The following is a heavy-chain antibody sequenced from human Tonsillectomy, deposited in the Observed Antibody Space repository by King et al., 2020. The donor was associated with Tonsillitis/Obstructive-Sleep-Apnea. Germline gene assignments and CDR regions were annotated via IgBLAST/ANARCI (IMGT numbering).Heavy chain of an antibody. Sequence: VQLVESGGGLVQPGGSLRLSCAASGLAVSSNYMSWVRQAPGKGLEWVSVIYSGGSTYYGDSVKGRFTISRDNSKKTVYLQMNSLRVEDTAVYYCAGGVVIAILDYWGQGALVTVSS. J-gene: IGHJ4*02. CDR2: IYSGGST. CDR3: AGGVVIAILDY. V-gene: IGHV3-66*01. CDR1: GLAVSSNY. D-gene: IGHD2-21*01.